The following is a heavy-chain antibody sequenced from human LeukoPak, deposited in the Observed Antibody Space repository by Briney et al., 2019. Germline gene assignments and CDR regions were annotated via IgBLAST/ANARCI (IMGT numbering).Heavy chain of an antibody. V-gene: IGHV4-59*01. CDR3: ARLIIAPYGGNSYFDY. D-gene: IGHD4-23*01. Sequence: SETLSLTCTVSGGSISSYYWSWIRQPPGKGLEWIGYIYYSGSTNYNPSLKSQVTISVDTSKNQFSLKLSSVTAADTAVYYCARLIIAPYGGNSYFDYWGQGTLVTVSS. CDR1: GGSISSYY. CDR2: IYYSGST. J-gene: IGHJ4*02.